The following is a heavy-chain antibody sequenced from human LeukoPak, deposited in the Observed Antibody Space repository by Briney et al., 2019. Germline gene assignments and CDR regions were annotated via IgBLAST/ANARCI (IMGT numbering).Heavy chain of an antibody. V-gene: IGHV3-30*02. J-gene: IGHJ3*02. CDR2: IRYDGSNK. CDR1: GFTFSSYG. Sequence: GGSLRLSCAASGFTFSSYGMHWVRQAPGKGLEWVAFIRYDGSNKYYADSVKGRFTISRDNSKNTLYLQMHSLRAEDTAVYYCAKDWKSYGDYGDAFDIWGQGTMVTVSS. D-gene: IGHD4-17*01. CDR3: AKDWKSYGDYGDAFDI.